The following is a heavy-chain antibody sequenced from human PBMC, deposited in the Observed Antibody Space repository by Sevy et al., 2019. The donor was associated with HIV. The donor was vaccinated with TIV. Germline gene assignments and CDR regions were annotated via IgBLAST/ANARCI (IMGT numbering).Heavy chain of an antibody. J-gene: IGHJ6*02. CDR3: ARIVIAGRFDVYYGMDV. Sequence: ASVKVSCKASGGTFSSYAISWVRQAPGQGLEWMGGIIPIFGTANYAQKFQGRVTITADESTSTAYMELSSLRSEDTAVYYCARIVIAGRFDVYYGMDVWGQGTTVTVSS. D-gene: IGHD6-6*01. CDR2: IIPIFGTA. V-gene: IGHV1-69*13. CDR1: GGTFSSYA.